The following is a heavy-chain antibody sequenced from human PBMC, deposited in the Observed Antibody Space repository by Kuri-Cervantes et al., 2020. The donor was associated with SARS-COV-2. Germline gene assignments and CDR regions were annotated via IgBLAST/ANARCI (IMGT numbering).Heavy chain of an antibody. CDR3: ARVPNSDFWSGYYGNNWFDP. J-gene: IGHJ5*02. CDR2: LNPDTGNT. CDR1: GYSFSTYD. D-gene: IGHD3-3*01. Sequence: ASVKVSCKASGYSFSTYDINWVRQAAGQGLEWMGWLNPDTGNTGNAKKFQGRVTMTEDTSTDTAYMELRSLRSDDTAVYYCARVPNSDFWSGYYGNNWFDPWGQGTLVTVSS. V-gene: IGHV1-8*02.